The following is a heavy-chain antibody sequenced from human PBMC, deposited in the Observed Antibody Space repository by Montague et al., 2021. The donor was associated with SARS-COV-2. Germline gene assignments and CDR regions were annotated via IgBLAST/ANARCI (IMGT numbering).Heavy chain of an antibody. CDR2: INEDGSKQ. D-gene: IGHD2-2*01. Sequence: SLRLSCAASGFTFTNFWMGWVRLAPGKRLEWVANINEDGSKQLYAESVKGRCTISRDNAKNALYLQMHSLKADDTAIYYCARSTFRSPGIHDWGQGVVVTVSS. CDR3: ARSTFRSPGIHD. J-gene: IGHJ4*02. V-gene: IGHV3-7*01. CDR1: GFTFTNFW.